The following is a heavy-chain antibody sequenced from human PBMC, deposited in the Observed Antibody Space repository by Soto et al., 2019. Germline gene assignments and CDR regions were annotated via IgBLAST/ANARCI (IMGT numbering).Heavy chain of an antibody. Sequence: PSETLSLTCAVSGGSISSGDYYWSWIRQPPGKGLEWIGYIYYSGSTYYNPSLKSRVTISVDTSKNQFSLKLSSVTAADTAVYYCARGIGYSYGLEYYYYGMDVWGQGTTVTV. CDR2: IYYSGST. CDR3: ARGIGYSYGLEYYYYGMDV. D-gene: IGHD5-18*01. CDR1: GGSISSGDYY. V-gene: IGHV4-30-4*01. J-gene: IGHJ6*02.